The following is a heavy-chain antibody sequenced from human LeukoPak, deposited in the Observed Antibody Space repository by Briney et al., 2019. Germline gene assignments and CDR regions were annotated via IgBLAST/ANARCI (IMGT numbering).Heavy chain of an antibody. CDR2: ISSSGSTI. V-gene: IGHV3-11*04. CDR3: ARGRGVDRFDY. J-gene: IGHJ4*02. D-gene: IGHD3-16*01. Sequence: GGSLRLSCAASGFTFSDYYMSWIRQAPGKGLEWVSYISSSGSTIFYADSVKGRFTISRDNAKTSLYLQMNSLRAEDTALYYCARGRGVDRFDYWGQGTLVTVSS. CDR1: GFTFSDYY.